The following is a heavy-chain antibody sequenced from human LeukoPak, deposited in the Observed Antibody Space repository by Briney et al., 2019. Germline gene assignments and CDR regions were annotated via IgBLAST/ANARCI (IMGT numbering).Heavy chain of an antibody. J-gene: IGHJ6*03. CDR2: IKHRRST. CDR1: GGSFNGFY. CDR3: ARGAANSREYLYYMDV. V-gene: IGHV4-34*01. Sequence: SETLSLTCAVYGGSFNGFYWSWMRQPPGKGGEWIGEIKHRRSTNLSPSLSSRVTLSVDTSKNQFSRHGRCVTAAARAGYFCARGAANSREYLYYMDVWGQGATVTVSS. D-gene: IGHD4-23*01.